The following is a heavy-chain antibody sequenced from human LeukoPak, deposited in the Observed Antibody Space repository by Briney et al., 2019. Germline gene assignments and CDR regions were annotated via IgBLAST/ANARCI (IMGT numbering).Heavy chain of an antibody. J-gene: IGHJ4*02. V-gene: IGHV3-23*01. D-gene: IGHD3-3*01. Sequence: GRSLRLSCTASGFTFSNYAMSWVRQAPGKGLEWVSGISGSGSTTYYTDSVKGRFTISGDNSKNTLYLQMNSLSAEDTAVYYCAKDRGIFAVGYFDSWGQGTLVSVSS. CDR1: GFTFSNYA. CDR2: ISGSGSTT. CDR3: AKDRGIFAVGYFDS.